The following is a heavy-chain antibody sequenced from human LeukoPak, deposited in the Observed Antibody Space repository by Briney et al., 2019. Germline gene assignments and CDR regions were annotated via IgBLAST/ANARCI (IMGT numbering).Heavy chain of an antibody. J-gene: IGHJ4*02. D-gene: IGHD5-12*01. CDR1: GGSISSGGYS. CDR3: ASSSGYDYLGVDY. CDR2: IYQSGST. Sequence: ASQTLSLTCAVSGGSISSGGYSWSWIRQPPGKGLEWIGYIYQSGSTYYNPSLKSRVTISVDRSKNQFSLKLSSVTAADTAVYYCASSSGYDYLGVDYWGQGTLVTVSS. V-gene: IGHV4-30-2*01.